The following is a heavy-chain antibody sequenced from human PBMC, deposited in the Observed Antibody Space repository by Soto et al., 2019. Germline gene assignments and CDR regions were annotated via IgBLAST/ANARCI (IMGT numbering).Heavy chain of an antibody. CDR1: GFTFSSYG. CDR3: ADGGEWSFNFVY. D-gene: IGHD3-3*01. J-gene: IGHJ4*02. V-gene: IGHV3-33*01. Sequence: QVQLVESGGGVVQPGRSLRLSCAASGFTFSSYGMHWVRQAPGKGLEWVAVIWYDGSNKYYADSVKGRFTISRDNSKSTLYLQMNNLRAEDTAVYYCADGGEWSFNFVYWGQGTLVTVSS. CDR2: IWYDGSNK.